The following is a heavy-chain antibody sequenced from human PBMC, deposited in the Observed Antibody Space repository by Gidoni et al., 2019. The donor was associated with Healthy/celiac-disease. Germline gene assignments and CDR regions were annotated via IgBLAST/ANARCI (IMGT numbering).Heavy chain of an antibody. V-gene: IGHV4-31*03. Sequence: QVQLQESGPGLVQPSQTLSLPCTVSGGSISSGGSYWSWIRQHPGKGLEWIGYIYYSGSTYYNPSLKSRVTISVDTSKNQFSLKLSSVTAADTAVYYCAREIVVGAGAFDIWGQGTMVTVSS. J-gene: IGHJ3*02. D-gene: IGHD1-26*01. CDR1: GGSISSGGSY. CDR3: AREIVVGAGAFDI. CDR2: IYYSGST.